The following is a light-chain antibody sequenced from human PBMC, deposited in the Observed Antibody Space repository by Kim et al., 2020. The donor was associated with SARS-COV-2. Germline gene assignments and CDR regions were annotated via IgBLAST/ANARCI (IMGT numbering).Light chain of an antibody. CDR1: QDIGND. J-gene: IGKJ5*01. Sequence: SASVGDRVTISYRASQDIGNDLGWYQQNPGRAHRRLIYGASNLQSGVPSRFSDSASGTEFTLTINSLQPDDFATYFCLQHRTYPITFGLGTRLELN. CDR2: GAS. CDR3: LQHRTYPIT. V-gene: IGKV1-17*01.